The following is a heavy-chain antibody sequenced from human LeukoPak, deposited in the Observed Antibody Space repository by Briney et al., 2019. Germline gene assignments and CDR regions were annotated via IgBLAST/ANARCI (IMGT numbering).Heavy chain of an antibody. CDR1: GGSISSGGYY. J-gene: IGHJ6*02. Sequence: SSETLSLTCTVSGGSISSGGYYWSWIRQHPGKGLEWIGYIYYSGSTYYNPSLKSRVTISVDKSKNQFSLKLSSVTAADTAVYYCARSTAPDYYYYYGMDVWGQGTTVTVSS. V-gene: IGHV4-31*03. CDR2: IYYSGST. CDR3: ARSTAPDYYYYYGMDV.